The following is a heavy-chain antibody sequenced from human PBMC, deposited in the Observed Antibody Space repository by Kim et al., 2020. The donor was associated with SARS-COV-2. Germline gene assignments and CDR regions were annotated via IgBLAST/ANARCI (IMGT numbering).Heavy chain of an antibody. Sequence: GGSLRLSCAASGFTFSSYAMHWVRQAPGKGLEWVAVISYDGSNKYYADSVKGRFTISRDNSKNTLYLQMNSLRAEDTAVYYCARGLKRSLGYCSSTSCYQQRSHAFDMWGQGTMVTVSS. D-gene: IGHD2-2*01. CDR1: GFTFSSYA. V-gene: IGHV3-30-3*01. CDR3: ARGLKRSLGYCSSTSCYQQRSHAFDM. CDR2: ISYDGSNK. J-gene: IGHJ3*02.